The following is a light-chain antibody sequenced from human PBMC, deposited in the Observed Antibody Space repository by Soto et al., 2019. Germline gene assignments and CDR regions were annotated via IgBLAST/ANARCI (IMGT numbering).Light chain of an antibody. CDR3: SSYTSGNTWV. J-gene: IGLJ3*02. Sequence: QSVLTQPASVSGSPGQSITISCTGTSSDVGGYDYVSWYQQHPGKAPKLMIYEVSNRPSGVSNRFSGSKSGNTASLTISGLQADDETDYYCSSYTSGNTWVFGGWTKVTAL. CDR2: EVS. V-gene: IGLV2-14*01. CDR1: SSDVGGYDY.